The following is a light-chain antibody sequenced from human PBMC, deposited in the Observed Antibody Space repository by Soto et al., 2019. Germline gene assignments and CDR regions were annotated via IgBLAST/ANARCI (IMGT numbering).Light chain of an antibody. CDR3: QRYITWLNT. V-gene: IGKV3-15*01. CDR2: GAS. Sequence: EIVMTQSPATLSVSPGERASLSCRASQSVGSNLAWYQQTAGQAPRLLIYGASTRATGIPARFSGSGSGTELAFTIASLQSKVFEVYPCQRYITWLNTFGQGTRL. J-gene: IGKJ2*01. CDR1: QSVGSN.